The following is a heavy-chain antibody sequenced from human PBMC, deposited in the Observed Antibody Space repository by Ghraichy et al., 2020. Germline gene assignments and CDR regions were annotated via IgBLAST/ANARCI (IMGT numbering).Heavy chain of an antibody. D-gene: IGHD5-18*01. CDR2: ISAYNGNT. Sequence: ASVKVSCKASGYTFTTYGISWVRQAPGQGLEWMGWISAYNGNTKYEQKVQGRLTVTTDTSTSTAYMQLTSLRSDDTAVYYCARDYGYTYGGADYWGQGSLVTVSS. CDR3: ARDYGYTYGGADY. V-gene: IGHV1-18*04. J-gene: IGHJ4*02. CDR1: GYTFTTYG.